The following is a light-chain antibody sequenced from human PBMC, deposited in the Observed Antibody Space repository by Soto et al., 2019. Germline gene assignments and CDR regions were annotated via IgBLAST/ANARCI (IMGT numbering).Light chain of an antibody. CDR2: GND. CDR3: QSYDSSLRGSYV. V-gene: IGLV1-40*01. J-gene: IGLJ1*01. CDR1: SSNIGAGFD. Sequence: QSVLTQPPSVSGAPGQRVTISCTGSSSNIGAGFDVHWYQQLPGTAPKLLIYGNDNRPSGVPDRFSGSNSGTSASLSITGLQAEDEADYYCQSYDSSLRGSYVFGTGTKLTVL.